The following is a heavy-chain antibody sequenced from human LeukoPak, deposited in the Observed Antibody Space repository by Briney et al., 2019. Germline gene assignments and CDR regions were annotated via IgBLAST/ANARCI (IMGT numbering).Heavy chain of an antibody. CDR1: GGTFSSYA. V-gene: IGHV1-69*06. Sequence: SVKVSCKASGGTFSSYAISWVRQAPGQGLEWMGGIIPIFGTENYAQKFQGRVTITADKSTSTAYMELSSLRSEDTAVYYCARETQEIAVAGTLDYWGQGTLVTVSS. D-gene: IGHD6-19*01. CDR2: IIPIFGTE. CDR3: ARETQEIAVAGTLDY. J-gene: IGHJ4*02.